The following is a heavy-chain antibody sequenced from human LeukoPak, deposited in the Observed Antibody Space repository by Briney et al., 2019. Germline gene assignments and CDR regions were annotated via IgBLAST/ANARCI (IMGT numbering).Heavy chain of an antibody. J-gene: IGHJ4*02. CDR2: ISSSSSYI. CDR1: GFTFSSYS. CDR3: ARDGSGYEKWGPYFDY. Sequence: GGSLRLSCAASGFTFSSYSMNWVRQAPGKGLEWVSSISSSSSYIYYADSVKGRFTISRDNAKNSLYLQMNSLRAEDTAVYYCARDGSGYEKWGPYFDYRGQGTLVTVSS. V-gene: IGHV3-21*01. D-gene: IGHD5-12*01.